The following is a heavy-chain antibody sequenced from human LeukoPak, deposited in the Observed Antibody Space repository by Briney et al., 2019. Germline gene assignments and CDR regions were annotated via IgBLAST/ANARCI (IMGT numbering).Heavy chain of an antibody. J-gene: IGHJ4*02. Sequence: SETLALTCTVSGGSISSYLWSWIRQSPGKGLEWIGYIYYSGNTKYNASLKSRVTISVDTSKNQFSLKLSSVTAADTAVYYCARSPAPDWANYYDSSGYYSIFDYWGQGTLVTVSS. CDR1: GGSISSYL. V-gene: IGHV4-59*01. D-gene: IGHD3-22*01. CDR2: IYYSGNT. CDR3: ARSPAPDWANYYDSSGYYSIFDY.